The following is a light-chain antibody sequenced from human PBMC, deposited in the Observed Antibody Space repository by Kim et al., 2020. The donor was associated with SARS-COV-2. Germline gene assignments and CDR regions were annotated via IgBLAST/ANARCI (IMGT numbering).Light chain of an antibody. CDR2: DAS. V-gene: IGKV3-11*01. J-gene: IGKJ1*01. CDR3: QQRSNWLT. CDR1: QSVSSH. Sequence: SLSPGERATLSCRASQSVSSHLAWYQQKPGQAPRLLIYDASSRATGIPARFSGSGSGTDFTLTISSLEPEDFAVYYCQQRSNWLTFGQGTKVDIK.